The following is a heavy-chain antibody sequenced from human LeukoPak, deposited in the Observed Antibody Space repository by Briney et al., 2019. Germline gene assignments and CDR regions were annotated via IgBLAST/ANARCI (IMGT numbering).Heavy chain of an antibody. J-gene: IGHJ6*02. Sequence: SETLSLTCTVSGGSISKYYVNWIRQPAGKGLEWIGYTYYSGSTYYNPSLRSRVTISVDTSKNQFSLKLNSVTAADTAVYYCARDEMGYVWGQGTTVTVSS. CDR1: GGSISKYY. CDR2: TYYSGST. D-gene: IGHD2-8*01. V-gene: IGHV4-59*01. CDR3: ARDEMGYV.